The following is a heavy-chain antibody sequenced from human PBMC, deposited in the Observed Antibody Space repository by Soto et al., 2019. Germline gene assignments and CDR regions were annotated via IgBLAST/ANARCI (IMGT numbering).Heavy chain of an antibody. Sequence: EVQLVESGGGLIHPGGSLRLSCAASGFTVRSNYMGWVRQAPGKGLEWVSVVWRGGTTYHADSVKGRFTVSRDEYKNTLYLQMNSLRAEDTAVYYCAKEVIFGADPEPHWGQVTLVTVSS. J-gene: IGHJ4*02. V-gene: IGHV3-53*01. CDR1: GFTVRSNY. CDR2: VWRGGTT. CDR3: AKEVIFGADPEPH. D-gene: IGHD3-3*01.